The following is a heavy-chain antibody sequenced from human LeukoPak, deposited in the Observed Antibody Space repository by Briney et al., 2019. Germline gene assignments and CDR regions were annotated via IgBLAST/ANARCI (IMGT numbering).Heavy chain of an antibody. CDR1: GFPFRSYA. J-gene: IGHJ3*02. CDR3: AREGALHAFDI. Sequence: GRTLRLLCAASGFPFRSYAMLWVRQAPGKGLEWVADISYDGSNKYYADSVKGRFTISRDNSKNTLYLQMNSLRAEDTAVYYCAREGALHAFDIWGQGTMSPSLQ. D-gene: IGHD3-10*01. CDR2: ISYDGSNK. V-gene: IGHV3-30*04.